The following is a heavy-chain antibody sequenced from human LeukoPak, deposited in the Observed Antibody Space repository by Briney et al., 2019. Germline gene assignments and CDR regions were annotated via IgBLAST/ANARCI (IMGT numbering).Heavy chain of an antibody. V-gene: IGHV4-34*01. D-gene: IGHD6-13*01. Sequence: PSETLSLTCAVYGGSFSGYYWSWIRQPPGKGLEWIGEINHSGSTNYNPSLKSRVTISVDTSKNQFSLKLSSVTAADTAVYYCASSEPDSSSWYRYYYGMDVWGQGTTVTVSS. CDR1: GGSFSGYY. CDR3: ASSEPDSSSWYRYYYGMDV. J-gene: IGHJ6*02. CDR2: INHSGST.